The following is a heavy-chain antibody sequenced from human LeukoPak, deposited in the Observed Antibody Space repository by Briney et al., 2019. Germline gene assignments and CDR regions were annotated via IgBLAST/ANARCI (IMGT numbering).Heavy chain of an antibody. V-gene: IGHV3-53*01. Sequence: PGGSLRLSCAASGFTFSSYGMHWVRQAPGKGLEWVSVIYSGGSTYYADSVKGRFTISRDNSKNTLYLQMNSLRAEDTAVYYCARSHDYVWGSYRLAFDYWGQGTLVTVSS. CDR1: GFTFSSYG. CDR3: ARSHDYVWGSYRLAFDY. CDR2: IYSGGST. J-gene: IGHJ4*02. D-gene: IGHD3-16*02.